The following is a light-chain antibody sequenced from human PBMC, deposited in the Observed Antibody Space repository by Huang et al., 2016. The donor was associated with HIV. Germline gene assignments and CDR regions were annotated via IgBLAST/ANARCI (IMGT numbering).Light chain of an antibody. CDR2: DAS. CDR1: QSVVN. CDR3: QQRSAWPPIT. V-gene: IGKV3-11*01. J-gene: IGKJ5*01. Sequence: ETVLTQSPDTLSLSPGERAILFCRASQSVVNRAWYQQKVGQAPRLLIYDASNSASGIPARLSGSGSGTDFTLTVNILEPEDSAVYYCQQRSAWPPITFGQGTRLEIK.